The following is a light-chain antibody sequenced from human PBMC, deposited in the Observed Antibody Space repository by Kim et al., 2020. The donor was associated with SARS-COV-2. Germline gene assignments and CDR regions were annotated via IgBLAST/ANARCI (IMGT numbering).Light chain of an antibody. V-gene: IGKV3D-7*01. CDR2: GAS. Sequence: PGERVTLSCRASQSVSGSYLTWYQQKPGQAPRLLIYGASTRATGIPARFSGIGSGTDFTLTISSLQPEDFAVYYCQQDYNLPPWTFGQGTKMDIK. J-gene: IGKJ1*01. CDR3: QQDYNLPPWT. CDR1: QSVSGSY.